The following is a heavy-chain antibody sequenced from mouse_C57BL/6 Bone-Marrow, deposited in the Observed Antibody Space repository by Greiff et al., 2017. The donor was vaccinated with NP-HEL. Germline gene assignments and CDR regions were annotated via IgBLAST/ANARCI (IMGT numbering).Heavy chain of an antibody. D-gene: IGHD1-1*01. CDR1: GYTFTSYW. CDR2: IYPGSGST. J-gene: IGHJ4*01. Sequence: QVHVKQPGAELVKPGASVKMSCKASGYTFTSYWITWVKQRPGQGLEWIGDIYPGSGSTNYNEKFKSEATLTVDTSSSTAYMQLSSLTSEDSAVYYCARGGLLRYYAMDYWGQGTSGTVSS. CDR3: ARGGLLRYYAMDY. V-gene: IGHV1-55*01.